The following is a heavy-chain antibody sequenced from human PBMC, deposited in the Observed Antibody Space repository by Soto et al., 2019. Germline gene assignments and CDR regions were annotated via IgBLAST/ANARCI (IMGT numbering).Heavy chain of an antibody. V-gene: IGHV3-30-3*01. CDR2: ISYDGSNK. J-gene: IGHJ6*02. Sequence: QVQLVESGGGVVQPGRSLRLSCAASGFTFSSYAMHWVRQAPGKGLEWVAVISYDGSNKYYADSVKGRFTISRDNSKNTLYLQMNSLRAEDTAVYYCARDLYEGVLWFGEYYYYGMDVWGQGTTVTVSS. D-gene: IGHD3-10*01. CDR1: GFTFSSYA. CDR3: ARDLYEGVLWFGEYYYYGMDV.